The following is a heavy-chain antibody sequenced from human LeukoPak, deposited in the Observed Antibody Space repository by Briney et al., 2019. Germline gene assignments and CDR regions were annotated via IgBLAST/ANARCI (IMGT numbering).Heavy chain of an antibody. J-gene: IGHJ3*02. Sequence: GGSLRLSCAASGFTFDDYAMHWVRQAPGKGLEWVSGISWNSGSIGYADSVKGRFTISRDNAKNSLYLQMNSLRAEDTALYYCAKDTATPFAFDIWGQGTMVTVSS. D-gene: IGHD1-26*01. CDR1: GFTFDDYA. CDR3: AKDTATPFAFDI. CDR2: ISWNSGSI. V-gene: IGHV3-9*01.